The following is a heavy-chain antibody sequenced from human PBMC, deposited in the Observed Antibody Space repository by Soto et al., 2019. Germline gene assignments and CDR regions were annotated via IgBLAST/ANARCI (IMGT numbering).Heavy chain of an antibody. CDR1: GFTFDDYA. CDR2: ISWNSGSI. J-gene: IGHJ4*02. D-gene: IGHD5-12*01. V-gene: IGHV3-9*01. CDR3: AKDFYGGPAGY. Sequence: SLRLSCAASGFTFDDYAMHWVRQAPGKGLEWVSGISWNSGSIGYADSVKGRFTISRDNAKNSLYLQMNSLRAEDTALYYCAKDFYGGPAGYWGQGTLVTVSS.